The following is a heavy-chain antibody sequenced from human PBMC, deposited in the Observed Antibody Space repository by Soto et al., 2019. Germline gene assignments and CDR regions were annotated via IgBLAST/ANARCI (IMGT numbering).Heavy chain of an antibody. J-gene: IGHJ4*02. CDR2: TSGSGGST. CDR1: GFTFSSYA. V-gene: IGHV3-23*01. Sequence: EAQLLESGGGLVQPGGSLRLSCAASGFTFSSYAMSWVRQAPGKGLEWVATTSGSGGSTYYADSVKGRFTISRDNSKNTLYLQINSLRAEDTAVYYCARAYGLSHFDYWGQGTLVTVSS. D-gene: IGHD4-17*01. CDR3: ARAYGLSHFDY.